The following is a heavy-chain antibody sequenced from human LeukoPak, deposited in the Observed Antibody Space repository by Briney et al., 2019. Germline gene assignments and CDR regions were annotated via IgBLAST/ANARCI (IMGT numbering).Heavy chain of an antibody. CDR1: GGSISSYY. D-gene: IGHD2-2*01. CDR2: IYYSGST. J-gene: IGHJ3*02. CDR3: ARLVPSYDAFDI. V-gene: IGHV4-59*08. Sequence: SETLSLTCTVSGGSISSYYWSWIRQPPGKGLEWIGYIYYSGSTNYNPSLKSRVTISVDTSKNQFSLKLSSVTAADTAVYYCARLVPSYDAFDIWGQGTMVTVSS.